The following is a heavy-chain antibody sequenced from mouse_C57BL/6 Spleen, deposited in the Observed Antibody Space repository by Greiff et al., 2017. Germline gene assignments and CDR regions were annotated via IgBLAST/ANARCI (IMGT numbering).Heavy chain of an antibody. CDR2: INHDGSST. J-gene: IGHJ4*01. CDR1: GFTFSDYY. CDR3: GRAFDVYLDAMDY. V-gene: IGHV5-16*01. D-gene: IGHD2-3*01. Sequence: EVQLVESEGGLVQPGSSMKLSCTASGFTFSDYYMAWVRQVPEKGLEWVANINHDGSSTYYLDSLKSRFIISRDNAKNILYLQMSSLKSEDTATYCGGRAFDVYLDAMDYWGQGTSVTVSS.